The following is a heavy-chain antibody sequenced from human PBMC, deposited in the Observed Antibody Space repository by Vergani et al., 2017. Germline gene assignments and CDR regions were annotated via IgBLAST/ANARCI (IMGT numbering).Heavy chain of an antibody. CDR3: AKDLGTSSGGGWFDP. CDR1: GFTSAGYA. D-gene: IGHD6-6*01. V-gene: IGHV3-9*02. J-gene: IGHJ5*02. Sequence: EVQLVESGGGIVKPGGSLRLSCVASGFTSAGYAMHWVRQAPGKGLEWVSGISWNSNSIGYADSVKGRFTISRDNANNSLYLQMNSLRAEDTALYYCAKDLGTSSGGGWFDPWGQGTLVTVSS. CDR2: ISWNSNSI.